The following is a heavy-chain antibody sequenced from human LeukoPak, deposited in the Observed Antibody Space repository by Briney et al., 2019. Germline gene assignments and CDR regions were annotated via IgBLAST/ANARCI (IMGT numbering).Heavy chain of an antibody. CDR2: ISYDESNK. V-gene: IGHV3-30*03. J-gene: IGHJ4*02. Sequence: GGSLRLSCAASGFTFSSYGMHWVRQAPGKGLEWVAVISYDESNKYYADSVKGRFTISRDNSKNTLYLQMNSLRAEDTAVYYCARGGYSSSSTQFDYWGQGTLVTVSS. D-gene: IGHD6-6*01. CDR3: ARGGYSSSSTQFDY. CDR1: GFTFSSYG.